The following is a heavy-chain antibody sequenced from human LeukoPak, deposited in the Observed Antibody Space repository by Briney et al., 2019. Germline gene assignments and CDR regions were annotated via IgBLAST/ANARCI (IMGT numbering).Heavy chain of an antibody. V-gene: IGHV3-11*01. CDR1: GFTFSDYY. J-gene: IGHJ5*02. CDR2: ISSSGSTI. D-gene: IGHD2-15*01. Sequence: PGGSLRLFCAASGFTFSDYYMSWTRQAPGKGLEWVLYISSSGSTIYYADSVKGRFTISRDNAKNSLYLQMNSLRAEDTAVYYCARDSKYRYCSGGSCPNGFDPWGQGTLVTVSS. CDR3: ARDSKYRYCSGGSCPNGFDP.